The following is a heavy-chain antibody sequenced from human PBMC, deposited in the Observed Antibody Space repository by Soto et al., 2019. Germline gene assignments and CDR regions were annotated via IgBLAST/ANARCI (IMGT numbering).Heavy chain of an antibody. D-gene: IGHD5-18*01. CDR1: GYTFTSYG. CDR2: ISAYNGNT. V-gene: IGHV1-18*01. J-gene: IGHJ3*02. Sequence: ASVKVSCKASGYTFTSYGISWVRQAPGQGPEWMGWISAYNGNTNYAQKLQGRVTMTTDTSTSTAYMELRSLRSDDTAVYYCARVDTAMIGFGAFDIWGQGTMVTVSS. CDR3: ARVDTAMIGFGAFDI.